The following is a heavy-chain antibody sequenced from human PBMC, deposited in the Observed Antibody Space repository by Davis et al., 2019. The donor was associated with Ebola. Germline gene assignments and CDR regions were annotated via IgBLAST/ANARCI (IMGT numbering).Heavy chain of an antibody. CDR3: VRGGRTAGTLLDF. D-gene: IGHD6-13*01. CDR2: ITWDGGTT. CDR1: GFTFADHT. Sequence: PGGSLRLSCEASGFTFADHTMHWVRQVPGKGLEWVSLITWDGGTTHYEDSLHGRFITSRDNNENALYLQINTLRIDDTTLYHCVRGGRTAGTLLDFCGPGTQVTVSA. J-gene: IGHJ4*02. V-gene: IGHV3-43*01.